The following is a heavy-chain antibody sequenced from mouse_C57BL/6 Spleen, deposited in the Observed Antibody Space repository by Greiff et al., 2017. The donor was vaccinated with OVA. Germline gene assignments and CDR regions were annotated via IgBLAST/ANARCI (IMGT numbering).Heavy chain of an antibody. CDR1: GFSLTSYA. V-gene: IGHV2-9-1*01. J-gene: IGHJ1*03. D-gene: IGHD1-1*01. Sequence: VQRVESGPGLVAPSQSLSITCTVSGFSLTSYAISWVRQPPGKGLEWLGVIWTGGGTNYNSALKSRLSISKDNSKSQVFLKMNSLQTDDTARYYCAREGTVASYWYFDVWGTGTTVTVSS. CDR3: AREGTVASYWYFDV. CDR2: IWTGGGT.